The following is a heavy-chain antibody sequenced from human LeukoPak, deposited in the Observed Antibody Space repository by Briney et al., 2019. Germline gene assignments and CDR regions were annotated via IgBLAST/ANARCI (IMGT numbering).Heavy chain of an antibody. V-gene: IGHV4-59*01. CDR2: IYYSGST. Sequence: PSETLSLTCTVSGGSISSYYWRWIRQPPGKGLEWIGYIYYSGSTNYNPSLKSRVTISVDTSKNQFSLKLSSVTAADTAVYYCASGYSSGWVDYWGQGTLVTVSS. D-gene: IGHD6-19*01. CDR3: ASGYSSGWVDY. J-gene: IGHJ4*02. CDR1: GGSISSYY.